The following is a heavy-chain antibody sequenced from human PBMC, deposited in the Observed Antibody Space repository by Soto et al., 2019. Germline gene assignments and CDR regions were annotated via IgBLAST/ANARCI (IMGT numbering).Heavy chain of an antibody. D-gene: IGHD1-26*01. CDR1: GFTFSSYS. CDR3: AREGMGWELLRYFDY. CDR2: ISSSSSTI. V-gene: IGHV3-48*01. J-gene: IGHJ4*02. Sequence: EVQLVESGGGLVQPGGSLRLSCAASGFTFSSYSMNWVRQAPGKGLEWVSYISSSSSTIYYADSVKGRFTISRDNAKNSLYLQMNSRRAEDTAVYYCAREGMGWELLRYFDYWGQGTLVTVSS.